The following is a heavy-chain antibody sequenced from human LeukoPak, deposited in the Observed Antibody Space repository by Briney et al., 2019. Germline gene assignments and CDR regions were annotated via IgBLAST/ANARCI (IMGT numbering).Heavy chain of an antibody. D-gene: IGHD3-10*02. J-gene: IGHJ4*02. CDR2: ISPSGGIT. V-gene: IGHV3-23*01. CDR3: AKGVNYFVLEY. Sequence: GGSLRLSCAASGFTFNTYAMSWVRQAPGKGLEWVSAISPSGGITYYEDSVKGRFTISRDNSKNTLYLQMNSLRAEDAAVYYCAKGVNYFVLEYWGQGTLVTISS. CDR1: GFTFNTYA.